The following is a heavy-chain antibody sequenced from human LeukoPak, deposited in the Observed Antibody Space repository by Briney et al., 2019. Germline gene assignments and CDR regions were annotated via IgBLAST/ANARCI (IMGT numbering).Heavy chain of an antibody. J-gene: IGHJ1*01. CDR2: IYYSGST. D-gene: IGHD2-2*01. Sequence: PSETLSLTCTVSGGSISSYYWSWIRQPPGKGLEWIGYIYYSGSTNYNPSLKSRVTISVDTSKNQFSLKLSSVTAADTAVYYCARGRSKDSSTLGYFQHWGQGTLVTVSS. CDR3: ARGRSKDSSTLGYFQH. V-gene: IGHV4-59*01. CDR1: GGSISSYY.